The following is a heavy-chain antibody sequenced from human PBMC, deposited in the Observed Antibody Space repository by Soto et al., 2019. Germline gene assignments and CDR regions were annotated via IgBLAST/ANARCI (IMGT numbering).Heavy chain of an antibody. CDR3: ARGASSVVS. V-gene: IGHV3-33*01. CDR2: IWYDGSNK. Sequence: QVQLVESGGGVVQPGRSLRLSCAASGFTFSSYGMHWVRQAPGKGLEWVAVIWYDGSNKYYADSVKGRFTISRDNSKNTLYLQMNSLRAEDTAVYYCARGASSVVSWGQGILVTVSS. CDR1: GFTFSSYG. D-gene: IGHD2-8*02. J-gene: IGHJ4*02.